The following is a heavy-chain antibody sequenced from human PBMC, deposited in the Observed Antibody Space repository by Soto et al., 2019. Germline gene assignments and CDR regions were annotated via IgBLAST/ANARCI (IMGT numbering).Heavy chain of an antibody. Sequence: PSETLSLTCTVSGGSISSYYWSWIRQPPGKGLEWIGYISNSGSTNYNPSLKSRVTISVDTSKNQFSLKLSSVTAADTAVYYCARRYGWNFDYWGQGTLVTVSS. V-gene: IGHV4-59*08. J-gene: IGHJ4*02. D-gene: IGHD6-19*01. CDR2: ISNSGST. CDR1: GGSISSYY. CDR3: ARRYGWNFDY.